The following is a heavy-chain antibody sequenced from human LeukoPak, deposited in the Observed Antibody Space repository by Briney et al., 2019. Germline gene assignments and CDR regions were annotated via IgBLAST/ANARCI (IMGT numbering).Heavy chain of an antibody. CDR3: ARLSSGSYVY. D-gene: IGHD3-10*02. CDR1: GGSISSGGYY. Sequence: SQTLFLTCTVSGGSISSGGYYWSWIRQHPGKGLEWIGYIYYSGTPYYNPSLKSRVTISVATSKNQFSLKLSSVTAADTAVYYCARLSSGSYVYWGRGTLVTVSS. J-gene: IGHJ4*02. V-gene: IGHV4-31*03. CDR2: IYYSGTP.